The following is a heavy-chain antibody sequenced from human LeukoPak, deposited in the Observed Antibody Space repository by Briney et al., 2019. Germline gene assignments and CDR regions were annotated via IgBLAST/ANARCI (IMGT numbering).Heavy chain of an antibody. CDR2: ITISGSTI. Sequence: GGSLRHSCAASGFTFTSYEMNWVRQAPGKGLEWVSYITISGSTIYYADSVKGRFTISRDNAKNSLYLQMNSLRAEDTAVYYCARTTSFDHWGQGTLVTVSS. V-gene: IGHV3-48*03. J-gene: IGHJ4*02. CDR1: GFTFTSYE. CDR3: ARTTSFDH. D-gene: IGHD1-1*01.